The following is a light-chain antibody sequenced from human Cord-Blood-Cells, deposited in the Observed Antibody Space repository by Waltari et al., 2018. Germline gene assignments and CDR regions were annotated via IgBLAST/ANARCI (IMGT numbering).Light chain of an antibody. V-gene: IGKV4-1*01. Sequence: DIVMTQSPDSLAVSLGERATINCKSSQSVLYSSNNKNYLAWYQQNPGQPPKLLIYCVSTRESGVPDRFSGSGSGTDFTLTISSLQAEDVAVYYCQQYYSTPYTFGQGTKLEIK. CDR3: QQYYSTPYT. CDR2: CVS. CDR1: QSVLYSSNNKNY. J-gene: IGKJ2*01.